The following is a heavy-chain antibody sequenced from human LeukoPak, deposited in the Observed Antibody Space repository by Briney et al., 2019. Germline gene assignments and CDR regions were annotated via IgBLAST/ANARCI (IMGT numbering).Heavy chain of an antibody. CDR1: GFTFSSYS. Sequence: GGSLRLSCAASGFTFSSYSMNWVRQAPGKGLDWVSSISSSSNYIYYADSVKGRFTISRDNAKNSLYLQMNSLRAEDTAVYYCAQNFYDSSGLYFDYWGQGTLVTVST. CDR3: AQNFYDSSGLYFDY. V-gene: IGHV3-21*01. CDR2: ISSSSNYI. J-gene: IGHJ4*02. D-gene: IGHD3-22*01.